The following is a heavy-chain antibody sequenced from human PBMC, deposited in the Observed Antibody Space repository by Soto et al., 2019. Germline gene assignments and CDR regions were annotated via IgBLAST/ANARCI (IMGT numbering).Heavy chain of an antibody. Sequence: TLSLTCAISGDSVSSNSAAWNWIRQSPSRGLEWLGRTYYRSKWYNDYAVSVKSRITINPDTSKNQFSLQLNSVTPEDTAVYYCARILTYSSGWYGDYYYGMDVWGQGTTVNVSS. CDR3: ARILTYSSGWYGDYYYGMDV. CDR2: TYYRSKWYN. V-gene: IGHV6-1*01. CDR1: GDSVSSNSAA. D-gene: IGHD6-19*01. J-gene: IGHJ6*02.